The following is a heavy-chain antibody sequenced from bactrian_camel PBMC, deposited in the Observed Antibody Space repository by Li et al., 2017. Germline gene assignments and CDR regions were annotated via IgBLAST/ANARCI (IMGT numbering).Heavy chain of an antibody. CDR2: IASDGRDDSK. D-gene: IGHD2*01. J-gene: IGHJ4*01. Sequence: QVQLVESGGGSVQAGGSVKLSCVGSGYTNGRDCLHWFRQVPGKEREGVAVIASDGRDDSKGYGDSLKGRFVISKDNAKYILYLQMNSLTPEDTAMYYCTASSSRYCSASWSIDEWKYWGQGTQVTVS. CDR3: TASSSRYCSASWSIDEWKY. CDR1: GYTNGRDC. V-gene: IGHV3S26*01.